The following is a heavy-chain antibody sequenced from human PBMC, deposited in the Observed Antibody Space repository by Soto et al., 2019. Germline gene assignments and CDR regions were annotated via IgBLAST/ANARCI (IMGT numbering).Heavy chain of an antibody. CDR1: GFTFSSYA. V-gene: IGHV3-30-3*01. D-gene: IGHD4-4*01. J-gene: IGHJ4*02. Sequence: QVQLVESGGGVVQPGRSLRLSCAASGFTFSSYAMHWVRQAPGKGLEWVAVISYDGSNKYYADSVKGRFTISRDNSKNTLYLQMNSLRAEDTAVYYCARDAIYSNYVIASYMDYWGQGTLVTVSS. CDR2: ISYDGSNK. CDR3: ARDAIYSNYVIASYMDY.